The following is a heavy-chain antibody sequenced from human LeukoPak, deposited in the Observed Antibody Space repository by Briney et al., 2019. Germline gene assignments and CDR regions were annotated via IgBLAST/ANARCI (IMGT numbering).Heavy chain of an antibody. D-gene: IGHD6-6*01. Sequence: ASVKVSCKASGYTFTNHDINWVRQASGQGLEWMGWMNPKSGNTGYLQKFQGRVTMTRDTSMSTAFMELSSLRAEDTAVYYCAKDQTDREYSSSSFRTPPVGDQIDYWGQGTLVTVSS. J-gene: IGHJ4*02. CDR3: AKDQTDREYSSSSFRTPPVGDQIDY. CDR2: MNPKSGNT. V-gene: IGHV1-8*01. CDR1: GYTFTNHD.